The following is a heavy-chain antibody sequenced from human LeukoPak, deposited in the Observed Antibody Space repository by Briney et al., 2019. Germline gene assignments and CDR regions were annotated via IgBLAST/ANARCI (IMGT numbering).Heavy chain of an antibody. Sequence: SETLSLTCSVSGGSISSSSYYWGWIRQPPGKGLEWIGSIYYSGSTYYNPSLKSRVTISVDTSKNQFSLKLSSVTAADTAVYYCARSRLNSDAFDIWGQGTMVTVSS. D-gene: IGHD2/OR15-2a*01. CDR3: ARSRLNSDAFDI. CDR1: GGSISSSSYY. CDR2: IYYSGST. J-gene: IGHJ3*02. V-gene: IGHV4-39*01.